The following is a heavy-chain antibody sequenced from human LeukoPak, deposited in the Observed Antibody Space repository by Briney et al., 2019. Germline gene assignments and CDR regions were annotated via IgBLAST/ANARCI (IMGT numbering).Heavy chain of an antibody. J-gene: IGHJ4*02. CDR3: AREFVGLAAGYDY. V-gene: IGHV3-21*01. CDR2: ISSSSSYI. D-gene: IGHD6-13*01. CDR1: GFTFSSYS. Sequence: GGSLRLSCAASGFTFSSYSMNWVRQAPGKGLEWVSSISSSSSYIYYADSVKGRFTISRDNAKNSLYLQMNSLRAEDTAVYYCAREFVGLAAGYDYWGQGTLVTVSS.